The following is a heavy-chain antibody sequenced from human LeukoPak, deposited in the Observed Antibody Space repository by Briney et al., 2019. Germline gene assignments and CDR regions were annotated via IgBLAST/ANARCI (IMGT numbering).Heavy chain of an antibody. CDR2: IYPSGST. J-gene: IGHJ5*02. CDR3: ARTGNYDLWSGYSKDNWFDP. D-gene: IGHD3-3*01. V-gene: IGHV4-61*02. CDR1: GVSISSVTYY. Sequence: SETLSLTCTVSGVSISSVTYYWSWIRQPAGEGLEWLGRIYPSGSTDYSPSPKSRVTISIDTSKNQFSLKLSSVTAADTAVYYCARTGNYDLWSGYSKDNWFDPWGQGTLVTVSS.